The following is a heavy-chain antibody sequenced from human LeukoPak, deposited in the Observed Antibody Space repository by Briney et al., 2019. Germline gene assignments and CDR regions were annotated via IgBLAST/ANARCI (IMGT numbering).Heavy chain of an antibody. CDR2: IYTSGST. Sequence: KPSETLSLTCTVSGGSISGYYLSWIRQPAGKGLEWIGRIYTSGSTNYNPSLKSRVTMSVDRSKKQFSLKLSSVTAAYTAVYYCARDGWTNSLDYWGQGTLVTVSS. V-gene: IGHV4-4*07. J-gene: IGHJ4*02. CDR3: ARDGWTNSLDY. CDR1: GGSISGYY. D-gene: IGHD2-2*03.